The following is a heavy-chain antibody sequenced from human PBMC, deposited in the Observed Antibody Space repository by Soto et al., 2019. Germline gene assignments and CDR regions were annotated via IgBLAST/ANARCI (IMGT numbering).Heavy chain of an antibody. CDR2: VSPPFRTS. CDR3: ARVLYYGSGRYSPYGMDV. Sequence: QVQLVQSGAEVKKPGSSVKVSCKTSGVSFNNNGIGWVRQAPGHGLEWMGGVSPPFRTSHYARKFQGRISITADASTGTVNMELSSLTSEDTAQYYCARVLYYGSGRYSPYGMDVWGQGTTVTVSS. CDR1: GVSFNNNG. J-gene: IGHJ6*02. V-gene: IGHV1-69*01. D-gene: IGHD3-10*01.